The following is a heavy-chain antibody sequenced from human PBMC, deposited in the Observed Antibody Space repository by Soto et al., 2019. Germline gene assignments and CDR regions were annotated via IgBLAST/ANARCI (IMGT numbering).Heavy chain of an antibody. V-gene: IGHV3-21*01. Sequence: GGSLRLSCVASGFSFSEYTMSWVRQAPGKGLDWVSTISTSSSSIFYAASVKGRFTVSRDNAKNSLYLQMNSLRAEDTAVYYCARFDYDSEYYYGMDVWGQGTTVTVSS. J-gene: IGHJ6*02. CDR2: ISTSSSSI. D-gene: IGHD4-17*01. CDR3: ARFDYDSEYYYGMDV. CDR1: GFSFSEYT.